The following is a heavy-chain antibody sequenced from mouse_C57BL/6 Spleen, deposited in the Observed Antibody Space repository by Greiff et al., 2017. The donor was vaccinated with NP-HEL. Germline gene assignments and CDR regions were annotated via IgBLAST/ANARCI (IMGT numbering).Heavy chain of an antibody. Sequence: VQLQQSGAELVKPGASVKMSCKASGYTFTTYPIEWMKQNHGKSLEWIGNFHPYNDDTKYNEKFKGKATLTVEKSSSTVYLELSRLTSYDSAVYYCAWGDYYGSCYVRFAYWGQGTLVTVSA. V-gene: IGHV1-47*01. D-gene: IGHD1-1*01. CDR1: GYTFTTYP. J-gene: IGHJ3*01. CDR3: AWGDYYGSCYVRFAY. CDR2: FHPYNDDT.